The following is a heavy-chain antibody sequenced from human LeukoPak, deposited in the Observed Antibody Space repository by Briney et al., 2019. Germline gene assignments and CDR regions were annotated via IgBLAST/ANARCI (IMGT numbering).Heavy chain of an antibody. Sequence: GGSLRLSCAASGFTFSSYAMSWVRQAPGKGLEWVSVIYSGGSTYYADSVKGRFTISRDNSKNTLYLQMNSLRAEDTAVYYCARDHLVYGSGSPMFPYYYYYGMDVWGQGTTVTVSS. V-gene: IGHV3-66*01. CDR3: ARDHLVYGSGSPMFPYYYYYGMDV. CDR1: GFTFSSYA. CDR2: IYSGGST. D-gene: IGHD3-10*01. J-gene: IGHJ6*02.